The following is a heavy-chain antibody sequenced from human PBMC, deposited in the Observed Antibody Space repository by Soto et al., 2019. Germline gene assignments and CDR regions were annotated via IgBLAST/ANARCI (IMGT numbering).Heavy chain of an antibody. Sequence: PGGSLRLSCVVSGFTFNNYCIKWVRQPPGKGLQWVSSVSKGGYKYYSDSVKRRFTISRDNAKNSVSLQMKNLRADDTDVYYCAREDSIINPAVSDFWGQGTLVTVSS. D-gene: IGHD2-2*01. CDR1: GFTFNNYC. J-gene: IGHJ4*02. CDR2: VSKGGYK. CDR3: AREDSIINPAVSDF. V-gene: IGHV3-21*01.